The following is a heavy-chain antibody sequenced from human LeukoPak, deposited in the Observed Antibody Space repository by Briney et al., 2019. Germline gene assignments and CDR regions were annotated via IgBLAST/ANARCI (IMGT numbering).Heavy chain of an antibody. CDR1: GGSISSYY. J-gene: IGHJ5*02. CDR3: ARHGYDFWSGYLSP. D-gene: IGHD3-3*01. Sequence: SETLSLTCTVSGGSISSYYWSWIRQPPGKGLEWIGYIYYSGSTNYNPSLKSRVTISVDTSKNQFSLKLGSVTAADTAVFYCARHGYDFWSGYLSPWGQGTLVTVSS. V-gene: IGHV4-59*08. CDR2: IYYSGST.